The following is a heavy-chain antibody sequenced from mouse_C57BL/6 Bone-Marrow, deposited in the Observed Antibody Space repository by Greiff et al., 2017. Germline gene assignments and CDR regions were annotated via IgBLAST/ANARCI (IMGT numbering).Heavy chain of an antibody. CDR3: ARGGYGSSYAWFAY. J-gene: IGHJ3*01. V-gene: IGHV1-81*01. D-gene: IGHD1-1*01. CDR1: GYTFTSYG. Sequence: QVQLQQSGAELVRPGASVKLSCKASGYTFTSYGISWVKQRTGQGLEWIGAIYPRSGNTYYNEKFKGKATLTADKSSSTAYMELRILTSEDSAVYFCARGGYGSSYAWFAYWGQGTLVTVSA. CDR2: IYPRSGNT.